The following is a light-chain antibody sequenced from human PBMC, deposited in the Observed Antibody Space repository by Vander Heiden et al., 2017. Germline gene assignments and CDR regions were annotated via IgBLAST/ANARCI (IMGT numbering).Light chain of an antibody. V-gene: IGLV3-1*01. CDR1: KLGDKY. CDR2: QDT. Sequence: SYDLTQPPSVSVSTGPTASITCSGDKLGDKYACWYQQKPGQSPVLVVYQDTKRPSGIPERFSGSNSGNTATLTISGTQAMDEADYYCQAWDSSTVVFGGGTKLTVL. CDR3: QAWDSSTVV. J-gene: IGLJ3*02.